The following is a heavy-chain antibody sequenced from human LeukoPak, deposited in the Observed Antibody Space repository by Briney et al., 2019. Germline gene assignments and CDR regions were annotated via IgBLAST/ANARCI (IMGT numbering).Heavy chain of an antibody. D-gene: IGHD3-9*01. CDR3: VKDRYFDWTDAFDI. V-gene: IGHV3-64D*06. CDR1: GFTFSSYG. CDR2: ISRNGGST. Sequence: GGALRLSCSASGFTFSSYGMDWGRQAAGKGMEYVLAISRNGGSTYYADSVKGRFTISRDNSKNTLYLQMSSLRAEDTAVYYCVKDRYFDWTDAFDIWGQGTMVTVSS. J-gene: IGHJ3*02.